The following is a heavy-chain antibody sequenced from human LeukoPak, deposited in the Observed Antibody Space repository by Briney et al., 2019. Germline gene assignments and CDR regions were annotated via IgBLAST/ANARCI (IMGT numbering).Heavy chain of an antibody. CDR2: ISVFNGDT. D-gene: IGHD3-22*01. CDR1: GYTFTSYG. Sequence: ASVKVSCKASGYTFTSYGISWVRQAPGQGLEWMGWISVFNGDTNYSQKLQGRVTMTADTSTNTAPMELRSLGSDDTAIYYCARSLTTANDLGDYWGQGTLVTVYS. J-gene: IGHJ4*02. CDR3: ARSLTTANDLGDY. V-gene: IGHV1-18*01.